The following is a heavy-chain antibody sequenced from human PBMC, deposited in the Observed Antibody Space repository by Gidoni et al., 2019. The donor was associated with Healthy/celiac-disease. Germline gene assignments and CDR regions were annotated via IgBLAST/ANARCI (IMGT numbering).Heavy chain of an antibody. CDR2: ISYDGSNK. J-gene: IGHJ4*02. CDR3: ANTRRGTKYYFDY. Sequence: QVQLVESGGGVVQPGRSLRLSCAASGFTFSSYGMHWVRQAPGKGLEWVAVISYDGSNKYYADSVKGRFTISRDNSKNTLYLQMNSLRAEDTAVYYCANTRRGTKYYFDYWGQGTLVTVSS. CDR1: GFTFSSYG. V-gene: IGHV3-30*18. D-gene: IGHD2-15*01.